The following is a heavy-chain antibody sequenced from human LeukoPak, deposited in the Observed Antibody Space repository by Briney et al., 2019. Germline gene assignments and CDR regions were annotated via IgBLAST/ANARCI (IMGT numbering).Heavy chain of an antibody. CDR1: GGSISSGSYY. D-gene: IGHD2-2*01. Sequence: SQTLSLTCTVSGGSISSGSYYWSWIRQPAGKGLEWIGRIYTSGSTNYNPSLKSRVTISVDTSKNQFSLKLASLTAADTALYYCAGRGSSSGTFDIWGPGTFVTVSS. CDR2: IYTSGST. V-gene: IGHV4-61*02. J-gene: IGHJ3*02. CDR3: AGRGSSSGTFDI.